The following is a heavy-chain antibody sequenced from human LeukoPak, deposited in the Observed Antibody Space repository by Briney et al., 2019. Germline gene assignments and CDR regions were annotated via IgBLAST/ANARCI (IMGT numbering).Heavy chain of an antibody. D-gene: IGHD4-17*01. J-gene: IGHJ5*02. Sequence: SETLSLTCTVSGYSISSGYYWGWIRQPPGKGLEWIGSIYHSGSTYYNPSLKSRVTISVDTSKNQFSLKLSSVTAADTAVYYCARTDYGENDWFDPWGQGTLVTVSS. CDR2: IYHSGST. CDR3: ARTDYGENDWFDP. CDR1: GYSISSGYY. V-gene: IGHV4-38-2*02.